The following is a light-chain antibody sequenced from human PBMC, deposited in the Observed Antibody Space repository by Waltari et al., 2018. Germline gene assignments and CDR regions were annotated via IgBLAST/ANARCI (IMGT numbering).Light chain of an antibody. V-gene: IGKV3-20*01. J-gene: IGKJ1*01. CDR3: QKYGTLPAT. Sequence: EIVLTQSPGTLSLSPGERAALSCRASQSVSKYLAWYQQKVGQPPRLLIYDASTRATGIPDRFIGSGLGTDFSLTISRLEPEDFAVYYCQKYGTLPATFGQGTKVEI. CDR2: DAS. CDR1: QSVSKY.